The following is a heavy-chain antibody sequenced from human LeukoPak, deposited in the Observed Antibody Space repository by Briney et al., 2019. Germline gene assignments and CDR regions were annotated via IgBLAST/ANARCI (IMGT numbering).Heavy chain of an antibody. Sequence: ASVKVSCKASGYTFTGYYVHWVRQAPGQGLEWMGWIDPNSGGTNYAQKFQGRVTMTRDTSISTAYVEVSRLRSDDTAVYYCARGPLEVYRSSPDEYWGQGTLVTVSS. J-gene: IGHJ4*02. D-gene: IGHD6-6*01. CDR3: ARGPLEVYRSSPDEY. CDR2: IDPNSGGT. V-gene: IGHV1-2*02. CDR1: GYTFTGYY.